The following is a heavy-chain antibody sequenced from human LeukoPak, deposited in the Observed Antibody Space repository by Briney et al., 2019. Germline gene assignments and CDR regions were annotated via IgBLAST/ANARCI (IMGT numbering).Heavy chain of an antibody. J-gene: IGHJ4*02. D-gene: IGHD2-2*01. Sequence: SETLSLTCAVYGGSFSGYYWSWIRQPPGKGLEGIGEINHSGSTNYNPSLKSRVTISVDTSKNQFSLKLSSVTAADTAVYYCARTGVVPAAFDYWGQGTLVTVSS. CDR1: GGSFSGYY. CDR2: INHSGST. V-gene: IGHV4-34*01. CDR3: ARTGVVPAAFDY.